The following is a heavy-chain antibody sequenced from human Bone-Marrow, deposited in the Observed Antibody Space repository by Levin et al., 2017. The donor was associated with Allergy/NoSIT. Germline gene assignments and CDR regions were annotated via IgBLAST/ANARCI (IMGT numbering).Heavy chain of an antibody. J-gene: IGHJ6*02. V-gene: IGHV1-2*04. CDR1: GYTFTGYY. D-gene: IGHD6-19*01. CDR3: ARDSPIAVAGGYGMDV. Sequence: ASVKVSCKASGYTFTGYYMHWVRQAPGQGLEWMGWINPNSGGTNYAQKFQGWVTMTRDTSISTAYMELSRLRSDDTAVYYCARDSPIAVAGGYGMDVWGQGTTVTVSS. CDR2: INPNSGGT.